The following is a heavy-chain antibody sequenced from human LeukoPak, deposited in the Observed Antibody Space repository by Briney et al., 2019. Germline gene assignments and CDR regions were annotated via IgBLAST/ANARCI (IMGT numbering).Heavy chain of an antibody. CDR2: INPNSGGT. J-gene: IGHJ3*02. Sequence: ASVKVSCKASGYTFTSYGISWVRQAPGQGLEWMGWINPNSGGTNYAQKFQGRVTMTRDTSISTAYMELSRLRSDDTAVYYCARDLRRSGSYNDAFDIWGQGTMVTVSS. V-gene: IGHV1-2*02. D-gene: IGHD1-26*01. CDR3: ARDLRRSGSYNDAFDI. CDR1: GYTFTSYG.